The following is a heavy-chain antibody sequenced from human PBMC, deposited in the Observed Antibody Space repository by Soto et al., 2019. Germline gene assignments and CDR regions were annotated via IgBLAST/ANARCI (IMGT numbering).Heavy chain of an antibody. J-gene: IGHJ6*03. CDR3: AGYCSSTSCYYYYYMDV. CDR2: ISSSGSTI. D-gene: IGHD2-2*01. Sequence: QVQLVESGGGLVKPGWSLRLSCVASGCTFSDYYMSWIRQAPGKGLEWVSYISSSGSTIYYADSVKGRFTISRDNAKNSLYLQMNSLRAEDTAVYYCAGYCSSTSCYYYYYMDVWGKGTTVTVSS. V-gene: IGHV3-11*01. CDR1: GCTFSDYY.